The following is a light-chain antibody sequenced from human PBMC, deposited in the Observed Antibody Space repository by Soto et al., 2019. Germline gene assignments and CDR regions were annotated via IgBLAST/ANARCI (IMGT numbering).Light chain of an antibody. Sequence: QSALTQPPSVFAAPGQKVTISCSGSSSNIGNNYVSWYQQPPGTAPKLLIYDNNKRPSGIPDRFSGSKSGTSATLGITGLQTGDEADYYCGTWDSSLSAVVFGGGTKVTVL. CDR1: SSNIGNNY. V-gene: IGLV1-51*01. CDR2: DNN. CDR3: GTWDSSLSAVV. J-gene: IGLJ2*01.